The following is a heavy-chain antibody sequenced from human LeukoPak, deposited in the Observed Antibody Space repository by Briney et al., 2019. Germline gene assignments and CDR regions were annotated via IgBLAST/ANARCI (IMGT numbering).Heavy chain of an antibody. J-gene: IGHJ5*02. CDR3: ARDHFCSSTSCPIRGRWFDP. CDR1: GGSISSGGYS. V-gene: IGHV4-30-2*01. CDR2: IYHSGST. Sequence: MSSETLSLTCAVSGGSISSGGYSWSWIRQPPGKGLEWIGYIYHSGSTYYNPSLKSRVTISVDRSKNQFSLKLSSVTAADTAVYYCARDHFCSSTSCPIRGRWFDPWGQGTLVTVSS. D-gene: IGHD2-2*01.